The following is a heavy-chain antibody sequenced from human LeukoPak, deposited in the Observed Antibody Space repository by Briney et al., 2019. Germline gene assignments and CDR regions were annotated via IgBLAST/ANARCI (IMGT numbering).Heavy chain of an antibody. J-gene: IGHJ6*02. CDR3: ARDLLAYRGYGRYYSGMDV. V-gene: IGHV3-66*01. CDR1: GLTVSSNY. CDR2: IYSGGST. D-gene: IGHD5-12*01. Sequence: GGSLRLSCAASGLTVSSNYMSWVRQAPGKGLEWVSVIYSGGSTYYADSVKGRFTISRDTSKSTLFLQMHSLRGADTAVYFCARDLLAYRGYGRYYSGMDVWGQGTTVTVS.